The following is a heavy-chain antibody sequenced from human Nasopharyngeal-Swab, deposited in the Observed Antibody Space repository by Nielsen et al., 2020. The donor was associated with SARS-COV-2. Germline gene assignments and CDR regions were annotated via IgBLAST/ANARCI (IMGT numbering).Heavy chain of an antibody. Sequence: ASVKVSCKASGCTFTSYAMHWVRQAPGQRLEWMGWINAGNGNTKYSQKFQGRVTITRDTSASTAYMELSSLRSEDTAVYYCARDRRSGYHYEGKDTYYYYMDVWGKGTTVTVSS. V-gene: IGHV1-3*01. J-gene: IGHJ6*03. CDR1: GCTFTSYA. CDR2: INAGNGNT. CDR3: ARDRRSGYHYEGKDTYYYYMDV. D-gene: IGHD3-22*01.